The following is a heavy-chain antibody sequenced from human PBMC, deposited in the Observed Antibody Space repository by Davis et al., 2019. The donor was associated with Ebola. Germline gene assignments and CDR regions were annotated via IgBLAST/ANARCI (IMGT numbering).Heavy chain of an antibody. Sequence: GESLKISCAASGFTFSSYGMHWVRQAPGKGLEWVAVIWYDGSNKYYADSVKGRFTISRDNSKNTLYLQMNSLRAEDTAVYYCARDRGYYDFWSGYYTYYYYGMDVWGQGTTVTVSS. V-gene: IGHV3-33*01. J-gene: IGHJ6*02. CDR3: ARDRGYYDFWSGYYTYYYYGMDV. CDR1: GFTFSSYG. CDR2: IWYDGSNK. D-gene: IGHD3-3*01.